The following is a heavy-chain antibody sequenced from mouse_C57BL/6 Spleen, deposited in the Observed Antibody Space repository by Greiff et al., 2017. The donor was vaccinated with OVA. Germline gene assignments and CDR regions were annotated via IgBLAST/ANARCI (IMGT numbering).Heavy chain of an antibody. CDR2: ISYSGST. V-gene: IGHV3-1*01. CDR3: ARSDPYYYAMDY. CDR1: GYSITSGYD. J-gene: IGHJ4*01. Sequence: DVHLVESGPGMVKPSQSLSLTCTVTGYSITSGYDWHWIRHFPGNKLEWMGYISYSGSTNYNPSLKSRISITHDTSKNHFFLKLNSVTTEDTATYYCARSDPYYYAMDYWGQGTSVTVSS.